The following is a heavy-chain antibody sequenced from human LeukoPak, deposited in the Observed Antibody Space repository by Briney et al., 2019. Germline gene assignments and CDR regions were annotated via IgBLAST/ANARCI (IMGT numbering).Heavy chain of an antibody. CDR1: GGTFSSYA. Sequence: SVKVSCKASGGTFSSYAISWVRQAPGQGLEWMGRIIPIFGIANYSQKFQGRVTITADKSTSTAYMELSSLRSEDTAVYYCARARGGSYFDYWGQGTLVTVSS. CDR2: IIPIFGIA. J-gene: IGHJ4*02. D-gene: IGHD3-16*01. CDR3: ARARGGSYFDY. V-gene: IGHV1-69*04.